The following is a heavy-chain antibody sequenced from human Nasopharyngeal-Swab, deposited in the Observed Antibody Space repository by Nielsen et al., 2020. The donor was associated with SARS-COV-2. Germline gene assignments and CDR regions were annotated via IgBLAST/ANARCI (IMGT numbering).Heavy chain of an antibody. CDR3: AGIGPPYSNYAVDP. V-gene: IGHV1-2*06. Sequence: WVRQAPGQGLEWMGRINPNSGGTNYAQKFQGRVTMTRDTSISTAYMELSRLRSDDTAVYYCAGIGPPYSNYAVDPWGQGTLVTVSS. J-gene: IGHJ5*02. CDR2: INPNSGGT. D-gene: IGHD4-11*01.